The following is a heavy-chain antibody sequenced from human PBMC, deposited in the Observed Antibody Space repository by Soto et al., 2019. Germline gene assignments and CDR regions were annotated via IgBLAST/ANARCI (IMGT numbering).Heavy chain of an antibody. Sequence: GASVKVSCKTSGFSFTSSAIQWVRQARGQRLEWIGWIVVGSDNTNYAQKFQERVTITRDLSTSTVYMELSSLRSEDTAVYYCARGLGGQQLVPGDDYWGQGTLVTVSS. CDR1: GFSFTSSA. CDR2: IVVGSDNT. D-gene: IGHD6-13*01. CDR3: ARGLGGQQLVPGDDY. V-gene: IGHV1-58*02. J-gene: IGHJ4*02.